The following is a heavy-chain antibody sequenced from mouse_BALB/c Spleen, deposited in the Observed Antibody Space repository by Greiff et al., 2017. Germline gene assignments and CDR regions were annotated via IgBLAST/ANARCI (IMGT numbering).Heavy chain of an antibody. CDR2: ISYSGST. V-gene: IGHV3-8*02. D-gene: IGHD2-4*01. Sequence: EVKLLESGPSLVKPSQTLSLTCSVTGDSITSGYWNWIRKFPGNKLEYMGYISYSGSTYYNPSLKSRISITRDTSKNQYYLQLNSVTTEDTATYYCARYDYGGFAYWGQGTLVTVSA. J-gene: IGHJ3*01. CDR1: GDSITSGY. CDR3: ARYDYGGFAY.